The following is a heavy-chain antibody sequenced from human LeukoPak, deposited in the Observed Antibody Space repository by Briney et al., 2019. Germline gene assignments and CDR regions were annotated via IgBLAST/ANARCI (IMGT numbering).Heavy chain of an antibody. Sequence: PGGSLRLSCAASGFTFDDYAMHWVRQAPGKGLEWVSGISWKSGSIGYADSVKGRFTISRDNAKNSLYLQMNSLRAEDTALYYCAKAPTATRYSNSWYPEWGQGTLVTVSS. V-gene: IGHV3-9*01. CDR2: ISWKSGSI. CDR3: AKAPTATRYSNSWYPE. D-gene: IGHD6-13*01. J-gene: IGHJ4*02. CDR1: GFTFDDYA.